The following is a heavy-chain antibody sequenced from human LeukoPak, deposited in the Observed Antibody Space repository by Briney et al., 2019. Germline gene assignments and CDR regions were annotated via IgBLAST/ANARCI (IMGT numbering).Heavy chain of an antibody. V-gene: IGHV3-15*01. CDR2: IKSKTDGGTT. Sequence: PGGSLRLSCAASGFTFSSYSMNWVRQAPGKGLEWVGRIKSKTDGGTTDYAAPVKGRFTISRDDSKNTLYLQMNSLKTEDTAVYYCTTDDPKKSSSSELDYWGQGTLVTVSS. D-gene: IGHD6-6*01. CDR1: GFTFSSYS. CDR3: TTDDPKKSSSSELDY. J-gene: IGHJ4*02.